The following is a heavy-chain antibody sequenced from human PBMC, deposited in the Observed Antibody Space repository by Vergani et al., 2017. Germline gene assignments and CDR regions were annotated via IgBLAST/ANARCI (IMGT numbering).Heavy chain of an antibody. CDR1: GYSISSGYY. V-gene: IGHV4-38-2*02. CDR3: ARVIVKYYASGSYYNRYYYGMDV. J-gene: IGHJ6*02. Sequence: QVQLQESGPGLVKPSETLSLTCTVSGYSISSGYYWGWIRQPPGKGLEWIGSIYHSGSTYYNPSLKSRVTISVDTSKNQFSLKLSSVTAADTAVYYCARVIVKYYASGSYYNRYYYGMDVWGQGTTVTVSS. D-gene: IGHD3-10*01. CDR2: IYHSGST.